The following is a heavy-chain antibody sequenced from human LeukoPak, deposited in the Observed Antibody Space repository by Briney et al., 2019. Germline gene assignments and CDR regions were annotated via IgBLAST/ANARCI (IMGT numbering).Heavy chain of an antibody. J-gene: IGHJ6*02. CDR3: ARRSHCTGDSCYPV. V-gene: IGHV4-39*01. D-gene: IGHD2-15*01. Sequence: SETLSLTCTVSGDSMTRSNHYWVWIRQPPGKGLEWIGSIYYGGSTYYNPSLKSRVTISQDTSKNQFSLKVNTVTAADTAVYHCARRSHCTGDSCYPVWGQGTTVTVSS. CDR1: GDSMTRSNHY. CDR2: IYYGGST.